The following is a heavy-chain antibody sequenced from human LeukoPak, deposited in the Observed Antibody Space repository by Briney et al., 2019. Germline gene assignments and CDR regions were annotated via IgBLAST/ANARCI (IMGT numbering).Heavy chain of an antibody. Sequence: GESLRLSCAASGFTFTTYWMSWVRQAPGKGLEWVSAISGSGGSTYYADSVKGRFTISRDNSKNTVYLQMNSLRSEDMAVYYCARNLAVAPHAYYFDYWGQGTLVTVSS. CDR3: ARNLAVAPHAYYFDY. CDR1: GFTFTTYW. V-gene: IGHV3-23*01. D-gene: IGHD6-19*01. CDR2: ISGSGGST. J-gene: IGHJ4*02.